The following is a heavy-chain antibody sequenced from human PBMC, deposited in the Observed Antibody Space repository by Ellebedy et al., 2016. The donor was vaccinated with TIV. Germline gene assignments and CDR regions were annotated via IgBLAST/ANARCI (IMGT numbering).Heavy chain of an antibody. Sequence: GSLRLXXAVYGGSFSGYYWSWIRQPPGKGLKWIGEINHSGSTNYNPSLKSRVTISVDTSKNQFSLKLSSVTAADTAVYYCARGIKRRNYDFWSGYYGDYYYYYYMDVWGKGTTVTVSS. V-gene: IGHV4-34*01. J-gene: IGHJ6*03. D-gene: IGHD3-3*01. CDR2: INHSGST. CDR3: ARGIKRRNYDFWSGYYGDYYYYYYMDV. CDR1: GGSFSGYY.